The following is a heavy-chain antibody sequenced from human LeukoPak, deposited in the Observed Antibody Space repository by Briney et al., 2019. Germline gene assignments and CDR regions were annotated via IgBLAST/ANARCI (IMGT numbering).Heavy chain of an antibody. CDR2: INHSGCT. J-gene: IGHJ5*02. CDR3: ARVHRYSSSWERGKMNWFDP. Sequence: SETLSLTCAVYGGSFSGYYWSWIRQPPGKGLEWIGEINHSGCTNYNPSLKSRVTISVDTSKNQFSLKLSSVTAADTAVYYCARVHRYSSSWERGKMNWFDPWGQGTLVTVSS. V-gene: IGHV4-34*01. D-gene: IGHD6-13*01. CDR1: GGSFSGYY.